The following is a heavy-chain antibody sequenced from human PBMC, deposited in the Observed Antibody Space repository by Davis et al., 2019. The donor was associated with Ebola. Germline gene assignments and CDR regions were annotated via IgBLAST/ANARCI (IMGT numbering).Heavy chain of an antibody. CDR2: INQDGIQK. J-gene: IGHJ6*03. D-gene: IGHD3-22*01. Sequence: GESLKISCAASGFTFRAYWMSWVRQAPGKGLEWVANINQDGIQKCSVDSVKGRFTISRDNAKNSLYLQMSSLRGEDTAVYYCARDLRYDSSGYDYYFYMDVWGKGTTVTVSS. CDR1: GFTFRAYW. CDR3: ARDLRYDSSGYDYYFYMDV. V-gene: IGHV3-7*03.